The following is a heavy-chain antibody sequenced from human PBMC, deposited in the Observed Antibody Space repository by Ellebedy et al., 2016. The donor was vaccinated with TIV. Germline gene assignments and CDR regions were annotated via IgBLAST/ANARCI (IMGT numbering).Heavy chain of an antibody. CDR2: ISGGGGST. V-gene: IGHV3-23*01. CDR3: ARKSPYDMDV. CDR1: GFTFNSYA. Sequence: GGSLRLXXAASGFTFNSYAMSWVRQAPGKGLEWVSAISGGGGSTYYADSVKGRFTISRDNSKNTLYLQMNSLRAEDTAIYYCARKSPYDMDVWGQGTTVTVSS. J-gene: IGHJ6*02.